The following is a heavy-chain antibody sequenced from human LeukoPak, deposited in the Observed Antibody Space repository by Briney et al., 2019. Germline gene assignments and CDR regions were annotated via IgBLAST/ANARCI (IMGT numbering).Heavy chain of an antibody. J-gene: IGHJ3*02. CDR3: ARMGGSVVVTSDAFDI. Sequence: GASVKVSCKAFGYIFTSYSIHWVRQAPGQGLEWTGVINPSGGSTRYAQKFQGRVTMTRDTSISTAYMELSRLRSDDTAVYYCARMGGSVVVTSDAFDIWGQGTMVTVSS. D-gene: IGHD2-21*02. CDR1: GYIFTSYS. V-gene: IGHV1-46*01. CDR2: INPSGGST.